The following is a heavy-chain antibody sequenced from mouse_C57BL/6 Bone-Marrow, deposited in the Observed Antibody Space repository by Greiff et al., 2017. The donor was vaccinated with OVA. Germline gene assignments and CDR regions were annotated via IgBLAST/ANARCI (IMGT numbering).Heavy chain of an antibody. CDR3: ARESYCINLFEV. CDR2: ISDGGSYT. D-gene: IGHD2-12*01. CDR1: GFTFSSYA. V-gene: IGHV5-4*01. J-gene: IGHJ1*03. Sequence: EVQRVEPGGGLVKPGGSLKLSCAASGFTFSSYAMSWVRQTSEKRLEWVATISDGGSYTYYPDNVKGPFTIARDNAKNNLYLEMSHLKTENTAMYYCARESYCINLFEVWGTGTTVTVSS.